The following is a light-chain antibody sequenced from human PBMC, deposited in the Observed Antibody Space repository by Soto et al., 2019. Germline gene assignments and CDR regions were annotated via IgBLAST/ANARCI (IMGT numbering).Light chain of an antibody. CDR3: SSYTIRRPG. J-gene: IGLJ3*02. CDR1: SSDVGGYNY. CDR2: EVS. V-gene: IGLV2-14*01. Sequence: QSVLPQPASVSGSPGQSITISCTGTSSDVGGYNYVSWYQQHPGKAPKLMIYEVSNRPSGVSNRFSGSKSGNKASLTISGRQAEDEADYYCSSYTIRRPGFGGGTKFTVL.